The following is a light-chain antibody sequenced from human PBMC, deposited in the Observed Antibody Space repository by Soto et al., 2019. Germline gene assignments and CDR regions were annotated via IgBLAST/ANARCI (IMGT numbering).Light chain of an antibody. Sequence: DIQLTQSPSFLSASIGDRVTITCRASQGISSYLAWYQQKPGEAPKLLIYDTSRLQTGVPSRFSGTGSGTDFTFTISSLQPEDIATYYCQQYDKFGQGTRLEIK. CDR3: QQYDK. CDR2: DTS. CDR1: QGISSY. J-gene: IGKJ5*01. V-gene: IGKV1-33*01.